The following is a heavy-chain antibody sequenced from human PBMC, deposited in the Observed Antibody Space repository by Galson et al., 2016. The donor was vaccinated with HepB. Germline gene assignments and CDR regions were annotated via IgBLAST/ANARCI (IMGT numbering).Heavy chain of an antibody. D-gene: IGHD2/OR15-2a*01. V-gene: IGHV4-39*01. CDR3: ARQFPDYSDTTTFRPYYFDS. CDR1: GVSIRTASSF. CDR2: LFYSGST. Sequence: LSLTCTVSGVSIRTASSFWGWIRQPPGKGLEWIGSLFYSGSTYYSPSLKSRVTISVDTSRNQFSLKLSSVIASDTAVYYCARQFPDYSDTTTFRPYYFDSWGQGTLVAVSS. J-gene: IGHJ4*02.